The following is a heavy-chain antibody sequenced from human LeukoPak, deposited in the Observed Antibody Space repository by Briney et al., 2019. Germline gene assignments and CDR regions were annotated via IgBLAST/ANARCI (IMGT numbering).Heavy chain of an antibody. Sequence: GGSLRLSCVASGFIVSSNCMSWVRQAPGKGLEWVSFIYSGGSTYYADSVKGRFTISRDNSKNTLYLQMNSLRAEDTAVYYCARDFEWELLKANAFDIWGQGTMVTVSS. CDR1: GFIVSSNC. V-gene: IGHV3-53*01. D-gene: IGHD1-26*01. CDR2: IYSGGST. J-gene: IGHJ3*02. CDR3: ARDFEWELLKANAFDI.